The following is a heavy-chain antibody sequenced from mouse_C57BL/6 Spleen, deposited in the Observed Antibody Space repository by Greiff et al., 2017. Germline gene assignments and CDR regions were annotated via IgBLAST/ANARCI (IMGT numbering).Heavy chain of an antibody. J-gene: IGHJ4*01. CDR3: AGSNNSYAMDY. Sequence: EVKLMESGGGLVKPGGSLKLSCAASGFTFSDYGMHWVRQAPEKGLEWVAYISSGSSTIYYADTVKGRFTISRDDAKNTLFLQMTSLRSEDTAMYYCAGSNNSYAMDYWGQGTSVTVSS. V-gene: IGHV5-17*01. CDR2: ISSGSSTI. D-gene: IGHD1-1*01. CDR1: GFTFSDYG.